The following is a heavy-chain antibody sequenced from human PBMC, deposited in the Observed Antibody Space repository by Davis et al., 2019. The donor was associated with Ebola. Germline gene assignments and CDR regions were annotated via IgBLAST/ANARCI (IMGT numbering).Heavy chain of an antibody. J-gene: IGHJ6*02. V-gene: IGHV4-39*01. CDR2: IFYSGST. Sequence: SETLSLTCNVSGASIISPTYYWVWVRQSPGQGLEWIGSIFYSGSTYYQPSLESRVTISVDTSKNQFSLNLKSVTAADTAVYYCARQRGVTSFYYGLDVWGPGTTVTVSS. D-gene: IGHD2-21*02. CDR1: GASIISPTYY. CDR3: ARQRGVTSFYYGLDV.